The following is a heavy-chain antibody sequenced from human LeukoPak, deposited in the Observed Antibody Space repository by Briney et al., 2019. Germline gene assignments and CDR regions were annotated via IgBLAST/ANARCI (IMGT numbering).Heavy chain of an antibody. Sequence: GGSLRLSCAAAGFTFDDYAMHWVRQPPGKGLECVSLISGDGSITYYADSVKGRFTISRDNSKNSLFLQMNSLRTEDTALYYCAKDNWVATRGHYGFDYWGQGTLVTVSS. CDR2: ISGDGSIT. CDR1: GFTFDDYA. V-gene: IGHV3-43*02. CDR3: AKDNWVATRGHYGFDY. J-gene: IGHJ4*02. D-gene: IGHD5-12*01.